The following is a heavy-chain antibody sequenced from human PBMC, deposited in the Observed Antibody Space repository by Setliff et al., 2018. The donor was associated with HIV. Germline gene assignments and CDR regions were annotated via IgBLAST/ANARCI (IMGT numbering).Heavy chain of an antibody. D-gene: IGHD2-8*02. Sequence: PSETLSLTCTVSGGFISTGGYSWSRIRQPPGKGLEWIGYIYTSGSTNYNPSLKSRVTISVDTSKNQFSLKLSSVTADDTAVYYCAKSLLVAGNDYWGQGTLVTVSS. CDR2: IYTSGST. CDR3: AKSLLVAGNDY. J-gene: IGHJ4*02. CDR1: GGFISTGGYS. V-gene: IGHV4-61*08.